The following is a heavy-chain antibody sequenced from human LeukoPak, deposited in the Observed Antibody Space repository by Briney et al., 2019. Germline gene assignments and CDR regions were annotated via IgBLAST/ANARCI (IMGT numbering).Heavy chain of an antibody. D-gene: IGHD3-10*01. Sequence: SETLSLTCTVSGGSISSYYWSWIRQPPGKGLEWIGYIYYSGSTNYNPSLKSRVTISVDTSKNQFSLKPSSVTAADTAVYYCARGSSMVRGTTGWFDPWGQGTLVTVSS. CDR3: ARGSSMVRGTTGWFDP. CDR2: IYYSGST. J-gene: IGHJ5*02. V-gene: IGHV4-59*01. CDR1: GGSISSYY.